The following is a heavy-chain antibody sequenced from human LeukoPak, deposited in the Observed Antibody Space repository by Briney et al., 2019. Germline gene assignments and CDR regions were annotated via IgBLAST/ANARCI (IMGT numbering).Heavy chain of an antibody. CDR3: ARTKEMATISYFDS. Sequence: GGSLRLSCAASGFTFSSYAMHWVRQAPGKGLEWVAVISYDGSNKYYADSVKGRFTISRDNAKNSLYLQMNSLRAEDTAVYYCARTKEMATISYFDSWGQGTLVTVSS. CDR1: GFTFSSYA. V-gene: IGHV3-30*04. CDR2: ISYDGSNK. D-gene: IGHD5-24*01. J-gene: IGHJ4*02.